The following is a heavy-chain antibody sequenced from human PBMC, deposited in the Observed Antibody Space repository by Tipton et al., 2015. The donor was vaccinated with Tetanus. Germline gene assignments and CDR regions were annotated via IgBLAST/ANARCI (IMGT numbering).Heavy chain of an antibody. CDR2: ISSRGST. D-gene: IGHD3-10*01. V-gene: IGHV4-31*03. CDR3: ARGGDNLTFQRPTGRWFGP. J-gene: IGHJ5*02. Sequence: TLSLTCTVSGGSVSSGAYCWSWIRQHPGKGLESIGCISSRGSTYYNPSLTSRVSISVDTSKNQFSLKLTSVTAADTAIYYCARGGDNLTFQRPTGRWFGPWGNGTLVPVSS. CDR1: GGSVSSGAYC.